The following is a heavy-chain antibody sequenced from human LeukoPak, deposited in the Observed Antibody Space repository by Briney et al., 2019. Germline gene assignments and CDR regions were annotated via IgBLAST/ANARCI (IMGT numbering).Heavy chain of an antibody. J-gene: IGHJ5*02. D-gene: IGHD3-22*01. Sequence: GGSLRLSCAASGFTFSSYGMSWVRQAPGKGLEWVSAISGSGGSTYYADSVRGRFTISRDNSKNTLYLQMNSPRAEDTAVYYCAKDISSGYSRGDWFDPWGQGTLVTVSS. CDR2: ISGSGGST. CDR1: GFTFSSYG. V-gene: IGHV3-23*01. CDR3: AKDISSGYSRGDWFDP.